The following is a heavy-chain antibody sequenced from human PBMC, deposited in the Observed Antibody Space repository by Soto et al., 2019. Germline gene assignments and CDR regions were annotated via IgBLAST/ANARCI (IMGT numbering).Heavy chain of an antibody. V-gene: IGHV4-59*08. CDR2: IYYSGST. Sequence: SETLSLTCTVSGGSISSYYWSWIRQPPGKGLEWIGYIYYSGSTNYNPSLKSRVTISVDTSKNQFSLKLSSVTAADTAVYYCARRSDFWSGSGNYYYYYMDVWGKGTTVTVSS. J-gene: IGHJ6*03. D-gene: IGHD3-3*01. CDR1: GGSISSYY. CDR3: ARRSDFWSGSGNYYYYYMDV.